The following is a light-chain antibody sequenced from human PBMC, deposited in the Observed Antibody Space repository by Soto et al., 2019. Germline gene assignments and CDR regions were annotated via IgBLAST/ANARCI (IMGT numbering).Light chain of an antibody. J-gene: IGLJ2*01. CDR1: SSDVGSYNL. CDR2: KGS. V-gene: IGLV2-23*03. Sequence: QSALTQPASVSGSPGQSITISCTGTSSDVGSYNLVSWYQQHPGKAPKLMIYKGSKRASGVSNRFSGSKSGITASLTISGLQAEDEADYYCCSYAGSSTFVVVGGGTKLTVL. CDR3: CSYAGSSTFVV.